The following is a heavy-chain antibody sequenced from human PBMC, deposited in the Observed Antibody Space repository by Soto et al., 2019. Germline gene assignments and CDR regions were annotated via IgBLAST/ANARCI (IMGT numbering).Heavy chain of an antibody. CDR1: GGSFSGYY. D-gene: IGHD3-3*01. CDR3: ARGRLVTIFGVVIIPRNWFDP. J-gene: IGHJ5*02. CDR2: INHSGST. V-gene: IGHV4-34*01. Sequence: SETLSLTCAVYGGSFSGYYWSWIRQPPGKGLEWIGEINHSGSTNYNPSLKSRVTISVDTSKNQFSLKLSSVTAADTAVYYCARGRLVTIFGVVIIPRNWFDPWGQGTLVTVS.